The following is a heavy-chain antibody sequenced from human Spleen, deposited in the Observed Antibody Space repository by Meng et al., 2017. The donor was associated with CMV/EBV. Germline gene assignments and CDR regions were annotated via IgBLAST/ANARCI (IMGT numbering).Heavy chain of an antibody. CDR3: AKAPDVLPADFDD. J-gene: IGHJ4*02. CDR2: ISYDGSNK. CDR1: GFTFGDYA. V-gene: IGHV3-30-3*02. D-gene: IGHD3-9*01. Sequence: GESLKISCTASGFTFGDYAMSWVRQAPGKGLEWVAVISYDGSNKYYADSVKGRFTISRDNSKNTLYLQMNSLRAEDTALYYCAKAPDVLPADFDDWGQGTLVTVSS.